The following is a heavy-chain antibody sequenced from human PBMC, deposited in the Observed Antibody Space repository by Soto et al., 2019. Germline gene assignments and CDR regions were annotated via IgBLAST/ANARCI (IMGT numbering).Heavy chain of an antibody. D-gene: IGHD1-26*01. Sequence: SETRSLTCAVYGGSFSGYSWTWIRQSPGKGLEWIGQINDGGSANYNPSLKSRVTISVDTSNNEFFLELSSVTAADTAVYYCARGLFSETHYSGGWYFFNYWGQGTLVT. CDR1: GGSFSGYS. V-gene: IGHV4-34*01. CDR2: INDGGSA. J-gene: IGHJ4*02. CDR3: ARGLFSETHYSGGWYFFNY.